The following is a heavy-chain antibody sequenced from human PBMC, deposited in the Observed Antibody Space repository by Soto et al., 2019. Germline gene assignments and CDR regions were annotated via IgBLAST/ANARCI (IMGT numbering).Heavy chain of an antibody. CDR2: ISYDGSNK. CDR3: AKDRQDYSDSSGYTNYFDY. CDR1: GFTFSSYG. Sequence: GGSLRLSCAASGFTFSSYGMHWVRQAPGKGLEWVAVISYDGSNKYYADSVKGRFTISRDNSKNTLYLQMNSLRAEDTAVYYSAKDRQDYSDSSGYTNYFDYWGQGTLVTVSS. D-gene: IGHD3-22*01. V-gene: IGHV3-30*18. J-gene: IGHJ4*02.